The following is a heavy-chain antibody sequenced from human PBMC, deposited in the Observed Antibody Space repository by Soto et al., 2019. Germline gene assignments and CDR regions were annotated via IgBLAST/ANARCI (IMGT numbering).Heavy chain of an antibody. D-gene: IGHD1-26*01. CDR2: MNPNSGNT. J-gene: IGHJ6*02. Sequence: QVQLVQSGAEVKKPGASVKVSCKASGYTFTSYDINWVRQATGQGLEWMGWMNPNSGNTGYAQKFQGRVTMTRNTSIRTAYMELSSLSSEDTAVYYCARGPPSGSYYYYYGMDVWGQGTTVTVSS. V-gene: IGHV1-8*01. CDR3: ARGPPSGSYYYYYGMDV. CDR1: GYTFTSYD.